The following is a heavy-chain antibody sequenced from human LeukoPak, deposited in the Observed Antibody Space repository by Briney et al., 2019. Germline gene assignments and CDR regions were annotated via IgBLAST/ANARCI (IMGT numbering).Heavy chain of an antibody. CDR3: AREVSDYDLYYFDY. Sequence: GGSLRLSCAASGFTFSSYGMHWVRQAPDKGLEWVAVIWYDGSNKYYADSVKGRFTISRDNSKNTLYLQMNSLRAEDTAVYYCAREVSDYDLYYFDYWGQGTLVTVSS. CDR1: GFTFSSYG. J-gene: IGHJ4*02. V-gene: IGHV3-33*01. D-gene: IGHD4-17*01. CDR2: IWYDGSNK.